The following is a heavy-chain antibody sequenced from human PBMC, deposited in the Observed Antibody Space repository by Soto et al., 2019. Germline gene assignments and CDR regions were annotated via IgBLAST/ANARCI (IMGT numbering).Heavy chain of an antibody. J-gene: IGHJ6*03. CDR3: ASTMFGVVAGSYYYMDV. V-gene: IGHV4-59*08. D-gene: IGHD3-3*01. CDR2: IYYSGST. CDR1: GGSISSYY. Sequence: SETLSLTCTVSGGSISSYYWSWIRQPPGKGLEWIGYIYYSGSTNYNPSLKSRVTISVDTSKNQFSLKLSSVTAADTAVYYCASTMFGVVAGSYYYMDVWGKGTTVTVAS.